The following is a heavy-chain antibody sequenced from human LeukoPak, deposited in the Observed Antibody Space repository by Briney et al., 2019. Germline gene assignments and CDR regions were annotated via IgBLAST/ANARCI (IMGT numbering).Heavy chain of an antibody. V-gene: IGHV4-38-2*02. Sequence: SETLSLTCTVSGYSISSGYYWGWIRQPPGKGLERIGSIYHSGSTYYNPSLKSRVTISVDTSKNQFSLKLSSVTAADTAVYYCARGGGGDYDFWSGYINYYYYYMDVWGKGTTVTVSS. CDR1: GYSISSGYY. J-gene: IGHJ6*03. CDR2: IYHSGST. CDR3: ARGGGGDYDFWSGYINYYYYYMDV. D-gene: IGHD3-3*01.